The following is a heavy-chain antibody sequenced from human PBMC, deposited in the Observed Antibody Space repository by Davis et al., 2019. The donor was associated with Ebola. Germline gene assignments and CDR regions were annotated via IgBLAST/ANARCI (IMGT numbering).Heavy chain of an antibody. CDR1: GYTFTSYG. Sequence: ASVKVSCKASGYTFTSYGISWVRQAPGQGLEWMGWISAYNGNTNYAQKLQGRVTMTTDTSTSKAYMELRSLRSDDTAVYYGAREDGIVGATDYWGQGTLVTVSS. V-gene: IGHV1-18*01. D-gene: IGHD1-26*01. CDR3: AREDGIVGATDY. CDR2: ISAYNGNT. J-gene: IGHJ4*02.